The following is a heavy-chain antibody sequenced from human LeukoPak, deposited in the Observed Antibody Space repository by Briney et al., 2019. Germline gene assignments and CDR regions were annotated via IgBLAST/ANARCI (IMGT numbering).Heavy chain of an antibody. CDR1: GYTFTGYY. V-gene: IGHV1-2*04. CDR3: ALRGANSSSWYGDAFDI. J-gene: IGHJ3*02. CDR2: INPNSGGT. Sequence: GASVKVSCKASGYTFTGYYMHWVRQAPGQGLEWMGWINPNSGGTNYAQKFQGWVTRTRDTSISTAYMELSRLRSDDTAVYYCALRGANSSSWYGDAFDIWGQGTMVTVSS. D-gene: IGHD6-13*01.